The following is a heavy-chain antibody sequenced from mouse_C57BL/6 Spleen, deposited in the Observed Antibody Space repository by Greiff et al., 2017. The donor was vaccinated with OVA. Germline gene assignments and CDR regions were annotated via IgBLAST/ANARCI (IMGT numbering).Heavy chain of an antibody. D-gene: IGHD1-1*01. Sequence: QVQLQQSGAELVRPGASVTLSCKASGYTFTDYEMHWVKQTPVHGLEWIGAIDPETGGTAYNQKFKGKAILTADKSSSTAYMELRSLTSEDSAVYYCTDYYGSSSFACWGQGTLVTVSA. V-gene: IGHV1-15*01. CDR2: IDPETGGT. CDR1: GYTFTDYE. J-gene: IGHJ3*01. CDR3: TDYYGSSSFAC.